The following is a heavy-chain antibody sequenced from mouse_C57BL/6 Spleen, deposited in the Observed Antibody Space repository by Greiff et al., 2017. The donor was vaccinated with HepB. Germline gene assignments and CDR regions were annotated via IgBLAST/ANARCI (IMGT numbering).Heavy chain of an antibody. V-gene: IGHV1-72*01. CDR2: IDPTSGGT. CDR3: ARGSGYYIYWYFDV. CDR1: GYTFTSYW. Sequence: VQLQQPGAELVKPGASVKLSCRASGYTFTSYWMHWVKQRPGRGLEWIGRIDPTSGGTKYNEKFKSKATLTADKPSSTAYMQLSSLTSEDSAVYYCARGSGYYIYWYFDVWGTGTAVTVSS. D-gene: IGHD2-3*01. J-gene: IGHJ1*03.